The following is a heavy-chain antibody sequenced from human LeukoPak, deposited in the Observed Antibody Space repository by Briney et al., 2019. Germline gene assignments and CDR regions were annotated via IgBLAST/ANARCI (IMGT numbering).Heavy chain of an antibody. D-gene: IGHD3-10*01. CDR1: GYTFTSYN. Sequence: GASVKLSCKASGYTFTSYNMHWVRQAPGQGLEWMGIISPSGGSTSNAQKFQGRVTMTRDTSTSTVYMELSSLRSEDTAVYYCARGGPGNTDNYYYYGMHVWGQGTTVTVSS. J-gene: IGHJ6*02. CDR3: ARGGPGNTDNYYYYGMHV. CDR2: ISPSGGST. V-gene: IGHV1-46*01.